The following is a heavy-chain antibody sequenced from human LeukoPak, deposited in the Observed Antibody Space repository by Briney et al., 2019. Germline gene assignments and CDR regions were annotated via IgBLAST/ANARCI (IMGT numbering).Heavy chain of an antibody. D-gene: IGHD3-10*01. V-gene: IGHV1-18*01. J-gene: IGHJ6*03. CDR3: ARERRGHYMDV. CDR1: GYTFTSYG. Sequence: ASVKVSCKASGYTFTSYGISWVRQTPGQGLGWMGWISAYNGNTNYAQKLQGGVTITTDTSTSTAYMELRSLRSDDTAVYYCARERRGHYMDVWGKGTTVTVSS. CDR2: ISAYNGNT.